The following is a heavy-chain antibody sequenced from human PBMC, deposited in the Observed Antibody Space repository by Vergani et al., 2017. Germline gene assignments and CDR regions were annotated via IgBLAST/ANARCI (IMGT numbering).Heavy chain of an antibody. Sequence: QVQLQQWGAGLLKPSETLSLTCAVYGGSFSGYYWSWIRQPPGKGLEWIGEINHSGSTNYNPSLKSRVTISVDTSKNQFSLKLSSVTAADTAVYYCARGLLWFGDYYYYYYMDVWGKGP. CDR3: ARGLLWFGDYYYYYYMDV. J-gene: IGHJ6*03. V-gene: IGHV4-34*01. CDR1: GGSFSGYY. CDR2: INHSGST. D-gene: IGHD3-10*01.